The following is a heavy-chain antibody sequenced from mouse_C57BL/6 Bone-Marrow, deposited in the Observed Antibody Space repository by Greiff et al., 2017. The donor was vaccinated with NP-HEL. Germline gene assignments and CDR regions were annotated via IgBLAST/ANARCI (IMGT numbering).Heavy chain of an antibody. V-gene: IGHV1-55*01. D-gene: IGHD2-1*01. CDR3: ARERLCPYGKGEYFDV. CDR2: IYPGSGST. CDR1: GYTFTSYW. J-gene: IGHJ1*03. Sequence: QVQLQQPGAELVKPGASVKMSCKASGYTFTSYWITWVKQRPGQGLEWIGDIYPGSGSTNYNEKFKSKATLTVDTSSSTAYMQLSSLTSEDSAVYYCARERLCPYGKGEYFDVWGTGTTVTVSS.